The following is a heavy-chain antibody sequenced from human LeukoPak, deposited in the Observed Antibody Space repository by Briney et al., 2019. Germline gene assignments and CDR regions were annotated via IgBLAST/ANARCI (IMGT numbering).Heavy chain of an antibody. D-gene: IGHD2-21*02. Sequence: SETLSLTCTVSGGSISNYYWTWIRQPPGKGLEWMGFIYYTGTTNYSPSLRSRVTISVDTSKNQVSLKLDSVTAADTAVYYCARHADDFASHSYMDVWGKGTTVTVSS. CDR2: IYYTGTT. V-gene: IGHV4-59*08. J-gene: IGHJ6*03. CDR3: ARHADDFASHSYMDV. CDR1: GGSISNYY.